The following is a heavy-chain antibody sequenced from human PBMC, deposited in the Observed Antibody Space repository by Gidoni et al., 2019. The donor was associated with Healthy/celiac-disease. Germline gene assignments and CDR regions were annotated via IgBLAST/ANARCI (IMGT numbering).Heavy chain of an antibody. D-gene: IGHD3-3*01. J-gene: IGHJ4*02. CDR2: IRSKAYGGTT. CDR1: GFTFGAYA. V-gene: IGHV3-49*03. Sequence: EVQLVESGGGSVQPGRSLSLSCTASGFTFGAYAMSWFRQAPGKGLEWVGFIRSKAYGGTTEYAASVKGRFTISRDDSKSIAYLQMNSLKTEDTAVYYCTRGARFLEYYFDYWGQGTLVTVSS. CDR3: TRGARFLEYYFDY.